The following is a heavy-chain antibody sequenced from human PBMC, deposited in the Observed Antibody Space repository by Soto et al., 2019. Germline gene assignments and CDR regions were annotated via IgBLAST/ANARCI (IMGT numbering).Heavy chain of an antibody. J-gene: IGHJ6*02. CDR1: GFTFNTYP. Sequence: VGSLRLSCATSGFTFNTYPMTWVRQAPGKGLEWVSSISSTAGRTSSYADSVKGRFAISRDFSDNTVYLQMNSLRVDDTAVYFCAKGVLSFHYGMEVWGQGTTVTVS. V-gene: IGHV3-23*01. D-gene: IGHD3-10*01. CDR2: ISSTAGRTS. CDR3: AKGVLSFHYGMEV.